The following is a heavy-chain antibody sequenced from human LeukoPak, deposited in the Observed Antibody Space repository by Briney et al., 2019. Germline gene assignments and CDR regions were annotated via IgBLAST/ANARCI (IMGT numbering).Heavy chain of an antibody. CDR2: IYYSGST. CDR1: VGSISSSSYY. Sequence: PSETLSLTCTVSVGSISSSSYYWGWIRQPPGKGLEWIGSIYYSGSTYYNPSLKSRVTISVDTSKNQFSLKLSSVTAADTAVYYCARLISIRDSYGSKYSWFDPWGQGTLVTVSS. D-gene: IGHD5-18*01. CDR3: ARLISIRDSYGSKYSWFDP. V-gene: IGHV4-39*01. J-gene: IGHJ5*02.